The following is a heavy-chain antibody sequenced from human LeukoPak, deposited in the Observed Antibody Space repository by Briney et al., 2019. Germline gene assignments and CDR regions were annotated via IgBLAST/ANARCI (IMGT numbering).Heavy chain of an antibody. CDR1: GGSFSGYY. V-gene: IGHV4-34*01. J-gene: IGHJ4*02. D-gene: IGHD3-16*02. CDR3: ARVRGRKYDYIWGSYRYLYYFDY. CDR2: INHSGST. Sequence: PSETLSLTCAVYGGSFSGYYWSWIRQPPGKGLEWIGEINHSGSTNYNPSLKSRVTIPVDTSKNQFSLKLSSVTAADTAVYYCARVRGRKYDYIWGSYRYLYYFDYWGQGTLVTVSS.